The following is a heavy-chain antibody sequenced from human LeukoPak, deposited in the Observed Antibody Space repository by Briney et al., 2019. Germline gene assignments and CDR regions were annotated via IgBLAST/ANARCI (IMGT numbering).Heavy chain of an antibody. CDR3: AKGDSSGWHYYLDY. Sequence: GGSLRLSCAASGFTFSSYAMSWVRQAPGKGLEWLSAISGSGGSTYYADSVKGRFTISRDNSKNTLYLQMNSLRAEDTAVYYCAKGDSSGWHYYLDYWGQGTLVTVSS. V-gene: IGHV3-23*01. CDR2: ISGSGGST. J-gene: IGHJ4*02. D-gene: IGHD6-19*01. CDR1: GFTFSSYA.